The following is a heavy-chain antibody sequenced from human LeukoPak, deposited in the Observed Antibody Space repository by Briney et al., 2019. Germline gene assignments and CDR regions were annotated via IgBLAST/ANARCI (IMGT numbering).Heavy chain of an antibody. CDR3: ARCGSGSYYSFDY. V-gene: IGHV4-31*03. D-gene: IGHD3-10*01. Sequence: SETLSLTCTVSGGSISSGGYYWSWIRQHPGKGLEWIGYIYYSGSTYYNPSLKSRVTISVDTSKNQFSLKLSSVTAADTAVYYCARCGSGSYYSFDYWGQGTLVTVPS. CDR2: IYYSGST. CDR1: GGSISSGGYY. J-gene: IGHJ4*02.